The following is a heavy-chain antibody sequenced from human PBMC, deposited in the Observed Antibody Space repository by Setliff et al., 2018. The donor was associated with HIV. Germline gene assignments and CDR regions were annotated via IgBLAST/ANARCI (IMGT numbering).Heavy chain of an antibody. Sequence: SETLSLTCAVYGGSFSGYYWSWIRQPPGKGLEWIGEINHSGSTNYNPSLKSRVTMSVDTSKNQFSLKLSSVTAADTAVYYCARDAAGTADYWGQGTLVTVSS. J-gene: IGHJ4*02. CDR3: ARDAAGTADY. D-gene: IGHD6-13*01. CDR2: INHSGST. CDR1: GGSFSGYY. V-gene: IGHV4-34*01.